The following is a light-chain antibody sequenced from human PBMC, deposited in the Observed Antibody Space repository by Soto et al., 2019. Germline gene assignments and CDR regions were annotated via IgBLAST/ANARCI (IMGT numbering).Light chain of an antibody. J-gene: IGLJ2*01. Sequence: QSVLTQPPSVSGAPGQRVTISCTGSSSNIGAGYDVHWYQQLPGTAPKLLIYGNSNRPSGVPDRFSGSKSGTSASLAITGLQAEDEADYYCQSYDSSLSGVVFGGGNKLPVL. V-gene: IGLV1-40*01. CDR2: GNS. CDR1: SSNIGAGYD. CDR3: QSYDSSLSGVV.